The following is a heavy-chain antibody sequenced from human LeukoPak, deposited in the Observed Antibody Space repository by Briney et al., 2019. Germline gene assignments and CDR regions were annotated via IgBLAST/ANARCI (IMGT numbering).Heavy chain of an antibody. V-gene: IGHV4-30-2*01. CDR2: IYHSGST. Sequence: PSETLSLTCAVSGGSISSGGYSWSWIRQPPRKGLEWIGYIYHSGSTYYNPSLKSRVTISVDRSKNQFSLKLSSVTAADTAVYYCARAAKYCSGGSCKYYFDYWGQGALVTVSS. J-gene: IGHJ4*02. CDR3: ARAAKYCSGGSCKYYFDY. D-gene: IGHD2-15*01. CDR1: GGSISSGGYS.